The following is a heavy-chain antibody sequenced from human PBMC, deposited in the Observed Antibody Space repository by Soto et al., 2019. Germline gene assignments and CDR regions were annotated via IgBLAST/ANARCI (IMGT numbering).Heavy chain of an antibody. J-gene: IGHJ4*02. Sequence: QVQLVQSGAEVKKPGSSVKVSCKASGGTFSGYAISWVRQAPGQGLEWMGGIIPIFGTANYAQKFQGRVTIXAXEXXSTAYMELSSLISEDTAVYYCARVSSSWYKDYFDYCGQGTLVTVSS. CDR2: IIPIFGTA. CDR1: GGTFSGYA. CDR3: ARVSSSWYKDYFDY. V-gene: IGHV1-69*12. D-gene: IGHD6-13*01.